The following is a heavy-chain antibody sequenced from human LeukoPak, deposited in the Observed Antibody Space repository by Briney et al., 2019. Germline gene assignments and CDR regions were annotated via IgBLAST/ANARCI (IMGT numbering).Heavy chain of an antibody. D-gene: IGHD6-19*01. J-gene: IGHJ6*03. CDR1: GLTLIIYA. CDR2: VGGNMVGI. V-gene: IGHV3-9*03. CDR3: AKDIHRYSSGWYTGYMDV. Sequence: PGGSLRPXCAASGLTLIIYAMHWSGQPPGRGREWASVVGGNMVGIGYADSVKGRFTISRDNAKNSLYLQMNSLRAGDMALYYCAKDIHRYSSGWYTGYMDVWGKGTTVTVSS.